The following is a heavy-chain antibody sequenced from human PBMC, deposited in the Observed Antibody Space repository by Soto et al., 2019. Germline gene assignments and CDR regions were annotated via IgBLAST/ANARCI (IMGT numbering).Heavy chain of an antibody. CDR2: IIPIFGTA. Sequence: SVKVSCKASGGTFSSYAISWVRQAPGQGLEWMGGIIPIFGTANYAQKFQGRVTITADESTSTAYMELSSLRSEDTAVYYCARRAYSSSSLNWFDPWGQGTLVTVSS. J-gene: IGHJ5*02. V-gene: IGHV1-69*13. CDR3: ARRAYSSSSLNWFDP. CDR1: GGTFSSYA. D-gene: IGHD6-6*01.